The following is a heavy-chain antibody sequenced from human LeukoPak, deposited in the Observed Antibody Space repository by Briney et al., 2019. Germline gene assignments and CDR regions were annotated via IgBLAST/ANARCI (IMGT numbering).Heavy chain of an antibody. D-gene: IGHD3-3*01. J-gene: IGHJ6*02. CDR2: IYPGDSDT. CDR1: GYSFTSYW. CDR3: ARRIGYYDFWSGYNDYYGMDV. Sequence: GESLKISCKGSGYSFTSYWIGWVRQMPGKGLEWMGIIYPGDSDTRYSPSFQGQVTISADKSISTAYLQWSSLKASDTAMYYCARRIGYYDFWSGYNDYYGMDVWGQGTTVTVSS. V-gene: IGHV5-51*01.